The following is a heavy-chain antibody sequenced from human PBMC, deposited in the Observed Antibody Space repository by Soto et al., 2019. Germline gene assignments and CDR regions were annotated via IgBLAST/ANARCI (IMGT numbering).Heavy chain of an antibody. V-gene: IGHV4-39*01. Sequence: SVTLPLTCSVSGASLGSSGDYWAWIHQPPGKGLEWIGTIYYNGNTYYNPSLKSRVTISLDTSKNGLSLKLSSVTATDTAVYYWGKHVGRYFFRAKIYWGQGPRVPASP. CDR2: IYYNGNT. CDR3: GKHVGRYFFRAKIY. CDR1: GASLGSSGDY. D-gene: IGHD3-3*01. J-gene: IGHJ4*02.